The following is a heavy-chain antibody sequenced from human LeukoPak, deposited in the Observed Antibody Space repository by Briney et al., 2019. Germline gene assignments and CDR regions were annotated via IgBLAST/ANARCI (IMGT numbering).Heavy chain of an antibody. Sequence: PSETLSLTCAVSGYSISNGYYWGWIRQPPGKGLEWIGTIYHRGSTYYNPSLKSRVTMSVDTSKNQFSLKLSSVTAADTAVYYCARGPYGDFKRIDYWGQGTLVTVSS. J-gene: IGHJ4*02. CDR1: GYSISNGYY. CDR2: IYHRGST. V-gene: IGHV4-38-2*01. D-gene: IGHD4-17*01. CDR3: ARGPYGDFKRIDY.